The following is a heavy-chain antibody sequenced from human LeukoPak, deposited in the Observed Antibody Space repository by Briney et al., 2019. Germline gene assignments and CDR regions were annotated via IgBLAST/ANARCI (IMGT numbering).Heavy chain of an antibody. CDR2: IYHSGST. D-gene: IGHD6-13*01. J-gene: IGHJ6*03. CDR3: ARSLGSSWTYYYYYYMDV. V-gene: IGHV4-30-2*01. CDR1: GGSISSGGYY. Sequence: SQTLSLTCTVSGGSISSGGYYWSWIRQPPGKGLEWIGYIYHSGSTYYNPSLKSRVTISVDRSKNQLSLKLSSVTAADTAVYYCARSLGSSWTYYYYYYMDVWGKGTTVTVSS.